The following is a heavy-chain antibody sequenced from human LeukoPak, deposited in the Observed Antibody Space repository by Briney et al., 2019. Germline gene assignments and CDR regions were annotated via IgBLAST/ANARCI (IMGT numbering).Heavy chain of an antibody. D-gene: IGHD3-22*01. Sequence: GGSLRLSCAASGFTFSSHGMHWVRQAPGRGLEWVAFIPYDGSNKYYADSVKGRFTISRDNSKNTLYLQMNSLRAEDTAVYYCAKDDDSSGYYPDYWGQGTLVTVSS. CDR3: AKDDDSSGYYPDY. CDR1: GFTFSSHG. V-gene: IGHV3-30*02. CDR2: IPYDGSNK. J-gene: IGHJ4*02.